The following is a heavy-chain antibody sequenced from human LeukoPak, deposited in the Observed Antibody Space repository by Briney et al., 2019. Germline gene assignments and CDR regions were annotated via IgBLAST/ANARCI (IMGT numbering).Heavy chain of an antibody. V-gene: IGHV3-7*01. CDR2: IKQDGSEK. CDR1: GFTFSSYW. D-gene: IGHD3-9*01. J-gene: IGHJ3*02. CDR3: AREVAGHDTAWLHAFDI. Sequence: GGSLRLSCAASGFTFSSYWMSWVRQAPGKGLEWVANIKQDGSEKYYVDSVKGRFTISRDAAKNSLYLQMHSLRVEDTAVYYCAREVAGHDTAWLHAFDIWGQGAMVTVSS.